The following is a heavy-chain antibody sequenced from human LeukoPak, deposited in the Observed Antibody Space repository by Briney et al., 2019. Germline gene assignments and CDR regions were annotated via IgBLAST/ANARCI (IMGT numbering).Heavy chain of an antibody. D-gene: IGHD6-19*01. CDR2: TYYRSKGYN. J-gene: IGHJ3*02. CDR1: GDSVSSHSAA. CDR3: ARERVAVAGTVFMRNDAFDI. Sequence: SQTLSLTCAISGDSVSSHSAAWNWIRQSPSKGLEWLGRTYYRSKGYNDYAVSVKSRITINPDTSKNQFSLQLNSVTPEDTAVYYCARERVAVAGTVFMRNDAFDIWGQGTMVTVSS. V-gene: IGHV6-1*01.